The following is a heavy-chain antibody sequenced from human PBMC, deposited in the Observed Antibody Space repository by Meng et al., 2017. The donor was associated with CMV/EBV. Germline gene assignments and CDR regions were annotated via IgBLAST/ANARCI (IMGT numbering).Heavy chain of an antibody. J-gene: IGHJ4*02. CDR1: GFTFSSYA. D-gene: IGHD3-9*01. Sequence: GGSLRLSCAASGFTFSSYAMHWVRQAPGKGLEWVAVISYDGSNKYYADSVKGRFTISRDNSKNTLYLQMNSLKTEDTAVYYCTTNVLRYFDWLPPDYWGQGTLVTVSS. CDR2: ISYDGSNK. V-gene: IGHV3-30-3*01. CDR3: TTNVLRYFDWLPPDY.